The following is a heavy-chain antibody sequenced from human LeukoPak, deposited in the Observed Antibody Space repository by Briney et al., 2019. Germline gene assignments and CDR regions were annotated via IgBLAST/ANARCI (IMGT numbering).Heavy chain of an antibody. D-gene: IGHD2-2*01. CDR3: ARLGYCSSTSCWGYYYYMDV. CDR1: GGSFSGYY. Sequence: KPSETLSLTCAVYGGSFSGYYWSWIRQPPGKGLEWIGEINHSGSTNYNPSLKSRVTISVDTSKNQFSLKLSSVTAADTAVYYCARLGYCSSTSCWGYYYYMDVWGKGTTVTVSS. J-gene: IGHJ6*03. V-gene: IGHV4-34*01. CDR2: INHSGST.